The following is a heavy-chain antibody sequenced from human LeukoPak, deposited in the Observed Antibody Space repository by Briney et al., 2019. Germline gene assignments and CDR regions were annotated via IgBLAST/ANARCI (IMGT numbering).Heavy chain of an antibody. D-gene: IGHD3-9*01. CDR3: AKESYYDILTGYYSQYAFDI. CDR2: IWYDGTNK. CDR1: GFTFSSFG. V-gene: IGHV3-33*06. Sequence: PGGSLRLSCAASGFTFSSFGMHWVRQAPGKGLEWVAVIWYDGTNKYYADSVKGRFTISRDNSKNTLYLQMNSLRAEDTAVYYCAKESYYDILTGYYSQYAFDIWGQGTMVTVSS. J-gene: IGHJ3*02.